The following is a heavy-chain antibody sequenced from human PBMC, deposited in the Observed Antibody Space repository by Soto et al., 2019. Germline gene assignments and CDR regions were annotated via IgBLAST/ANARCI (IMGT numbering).Heavy chain of an antibody. CDR2: IYYSRNT. V-gene: IGHV4-39*01. J-gene: IGHJ6*03. D-gene: IGHD2-15*01. CDR3: ARHVGGYYYYMDV. CDR1: GGSVSSGSYY. Sequence: QLQLQESGPGLVKPSETLSLTCTVSGGSVSSGSYYWGWIRQPPGKGLEWIGSIYYSRNTYYNPSLKSRVTISIDTSKNQFSLKLSSVTAAYSAMSYCARHVGGYYYYMDVWGKGTTVTVCS.